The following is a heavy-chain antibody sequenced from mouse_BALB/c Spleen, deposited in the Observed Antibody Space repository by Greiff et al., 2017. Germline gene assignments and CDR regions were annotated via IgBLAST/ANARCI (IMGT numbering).Heavy chain of an antibody. D-gene: IGHD2-4*01. CDR1: GFSLTSYG. CDR3: ARCPDYDGAWFAY. J-gene: IGHJ3*01. CDR2: IWAGGST. V-gene: IGHV2-9*02. Sequence: VNLVESGPGLVAPSQSLSITCTVSGFSLTSYGVHWVRQPPGKGLEWLGVIWAGGSTNYNSALMSRLSISKDNSKSQVFLKMNSLQTDDTAMYYCARCPDYDGAWFAYWGQGTLVTVSA.